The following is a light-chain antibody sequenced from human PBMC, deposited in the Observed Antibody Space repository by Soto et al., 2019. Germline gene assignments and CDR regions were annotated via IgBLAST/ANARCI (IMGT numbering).Light chain of an antibody. J-gene: IGLJ3*02. CDR1: SSDVGGYNY. Sequence: QSALTQPPSASGSPGQSVTISCTGTSSDVGGYNYVSWYQQHPGKAPKVIIYEVTKRPSGVPDRFSGSKSGNTASLTVSGLQPDDEADYYCSSYAGRNNWVFGGGTQLTVL. CDR2: EVT. V-gene: IGLV2-8*01. CDR3: SSYAGRNNWV.